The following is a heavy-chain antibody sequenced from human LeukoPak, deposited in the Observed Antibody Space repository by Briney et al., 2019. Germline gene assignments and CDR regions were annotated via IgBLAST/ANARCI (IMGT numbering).Heavy chain of an antibody. CDR1: GYTFTSYG. CDR3: AREVLVRGTDYFVY. Sequence: ASVKVSCKASGYTFTSYGISRVRQAPGQGLEWMGWISAYNGNTNYAQKLQGRVTMTTDTSTSTAYMELRSLRSDDTAVYYCAREVLVRGTDYFVYWGQGTLVTVSS. J-gene: IGHJ4*02. V-gene: IGHV1-18*01. D-gene: IGHD3-10*01. CDR2: ISAYNGNT.